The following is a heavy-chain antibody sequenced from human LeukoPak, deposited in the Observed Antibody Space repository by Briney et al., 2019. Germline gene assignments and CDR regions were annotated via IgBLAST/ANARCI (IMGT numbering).Heavy chain of an antibody. J-gene: IGHJ4*02. CDR3: ARSAVAGTGY. V-gene: IGHV4-39*07. D-gene: IGHD6-19*01. CDR2: INHSGST. Sequence: SETLSLTCTVSGGSISSSSYYWSWIRQPPGKGLERIGEINHSGSTNYNPSLKSRVTISVDTSKNQFSLKLSSVTAADTAVYYCARSAVAGTGYWGQGTLVTVSS. CDR1: GGSISSSSYY.